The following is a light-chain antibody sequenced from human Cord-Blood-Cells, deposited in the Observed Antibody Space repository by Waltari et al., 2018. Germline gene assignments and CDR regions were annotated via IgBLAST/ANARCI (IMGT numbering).Light chain of an antibody. V-gene: IGLV2-23*01. Sequence: QFTLTQAAAVSGHPGQSITTSCTGTSTALGSFHLVPWDQQHPGKAPKLVIYEGSKRPSGVSNRFSGSKSGNTAALTISGLQAEDEADYCCCSYAGSSTWVFGGGTKLTVL. CDR1: STALGSFHL. CDR2: EGS. CDR3: CSYAGSSTWV. J-gene: IGLJ3*02.